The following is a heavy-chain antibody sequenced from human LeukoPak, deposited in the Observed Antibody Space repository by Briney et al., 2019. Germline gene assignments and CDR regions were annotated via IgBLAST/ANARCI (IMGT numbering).Heavy chain of an antibody. V-gene: IGHV3-49*04. J-gene: IGHJ3*02. CDR3: TRRYNYDSSGYYYVRDAFDI. CDR1: GFTFGDYV. Sequence: GGSLRLSCTASGFTFGDYVMSWVRQAPGKGLEWVGFIRSKAYGGTTKNAASVKGRFTIPRDDSRSIAYLQMNSLKTEDTAVYYCTRRYNYDSSGYYYVRDAFDIWGQGTMVTVSS. CDR2: IRSKAYGGTT. D-gene: IGHD3-22*01.